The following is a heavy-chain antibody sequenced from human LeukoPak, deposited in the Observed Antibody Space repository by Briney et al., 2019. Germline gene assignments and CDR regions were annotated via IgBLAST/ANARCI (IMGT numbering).Heavy chain of an antibody. CDR1: GFTFSSYE. J-gene: IGHJ4*02. CDR3: ARDYGGSSPFDY. Sequence: SGGSLRLSCAASGFTFSSYEMHWVRQAPGKGLEWVSYISSSGGTIYYADSVKGRFTISRDNAKNSLYLQMNSLRAEDTAVYYCARDYGGSSPFDYWGQGTLVTVSS. CDR2: ISSSGGTI. D-gene: IGHD4-23*01. V-gene: IGHV3-48*03.